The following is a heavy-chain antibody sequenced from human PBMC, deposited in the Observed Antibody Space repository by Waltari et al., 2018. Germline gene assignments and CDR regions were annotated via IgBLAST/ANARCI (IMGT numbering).Heavy chain of an antibody. D-gene: IGHD3-10*01. J-gene: IGHJ6*03. Sequence: QVQLVQSGAEVKKPGSSVKVSCKASGGTFSSYALSWVRQAPGQGLEGMGGSIPILCTANYAQKFQGRVTITADKSTSTAYMELSSLRSEDTAVYYCASGYGFGESSFYYYYMDVWGKGTTVTVSS. CDR2: SIPILCTA. CDR3: ASGYGFGESSFYYYYMDV. CDR1: GGTFSSYA. V-gene: IGHV1-69*14.